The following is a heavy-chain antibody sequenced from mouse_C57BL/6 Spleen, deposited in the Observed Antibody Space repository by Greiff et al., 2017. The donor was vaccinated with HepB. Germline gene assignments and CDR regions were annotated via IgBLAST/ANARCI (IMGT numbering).Heavy chain of an antibody. CDR2: IDPSDSYT. CDR3: ARGGLSTVVYFDY. Sequence: VQLQQPGAELVMPGASVKLSCKASGYTFTSYWMHWVKQRPGQGLEWIGEIDPSDSYTNYNQKFKGKSTLTVDKSSSTAYMQLSSLTSEDSAVYYCARGGLSTVVYFDYWGQGTTLTVSS. J-gene: IGHJ2*01. D-gene: IGHD1-1*01. V-gene: IGHV1-69*01. CDR1: GYTFTSYW.